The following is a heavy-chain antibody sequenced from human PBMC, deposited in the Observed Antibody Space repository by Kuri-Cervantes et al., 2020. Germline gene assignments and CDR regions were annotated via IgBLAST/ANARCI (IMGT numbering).Heavy chain of an antibody. V-gene: IGHV4-31*03. J-gene: IGHJ6*02. CDR1: GGSIGSGGYF. D-gene: IGHD3-10*01. Sequence: SETLSLTCTVSGGSIGSGGYFWSWIRQHPGKGLEWIGYIYYSVTTNYNPSLKSRVTISVDTSKNQFSLKLSSVTAADTAVYYCARGSRYYGSGILGGMDVWGQGTTVTVSS. CDR2: IYYSVTT. CDR3: ARGSRYYGSGILGGMDV.